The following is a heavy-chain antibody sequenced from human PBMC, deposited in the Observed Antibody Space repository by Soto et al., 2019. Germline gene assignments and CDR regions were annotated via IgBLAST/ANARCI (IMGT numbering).Heavy chain of an antibody. CDR1: GGSISSSSYY. J-gene: IGHJ4*02. CDR3: VRLSGEITTDPGFDY. D-gene: IGHD3-3*01. V-gene: IGHV4-39*01. CDR2: IYYSGST. Sequence: QLQLQESGPGLVKPSETLSLTCTVSGGSISSSSYYWGWIRQPPGKGLEWIGSIYYSGSTYYNPSLKSRVTISVDTSKNQFSLKLSSVTAADTAVYYCVRLSGEITTDPGFDYWGQGTLVTVSS.